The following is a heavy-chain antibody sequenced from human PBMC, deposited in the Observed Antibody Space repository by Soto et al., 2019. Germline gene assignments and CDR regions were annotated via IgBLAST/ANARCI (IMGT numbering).Heavy chain of an antibody. CDR2: INHSGST. CDR3: ARTVEIIAARGFDY. V-gene: IGHV4-34*01. J-gene: IGHJ4*02. D-gene: IGHD6-6*01. CDR1: GGSFSGYY. Sequence: QVQLQQWGAGLLKPSETLSLTCAVYGGSFSGYYWSWIRQPPGKGLEWIGEINHSGSTNYNPSLKSRVTISVDTSKNQFSLKLSSVTAADTAVYYCARTVEIIAARGFDYWGKGTLVTVSS.